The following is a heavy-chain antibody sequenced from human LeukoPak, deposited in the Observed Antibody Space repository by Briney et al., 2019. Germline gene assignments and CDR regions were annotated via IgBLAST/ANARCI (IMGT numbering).Heavy chain of an antibody. Sequence: PGRSLRLSCAASGFTFSSYGMHWVRQAPGKGLEWVSGISDSGGTTYYADSVKGRFTISRDNSKNTLYLQMNSLTAEDTAVYYCAKDRRRFWSGYLDYWGQGALVTVSS. CDR2: ISDSGGTT. D-gene: IGHD3-3*01. CDR1: GFTFSSYG. CDR3: AKDRRRFWSGYLDY. V-gene: IGHV3-23*01. J-gene: IGHJ4*02.